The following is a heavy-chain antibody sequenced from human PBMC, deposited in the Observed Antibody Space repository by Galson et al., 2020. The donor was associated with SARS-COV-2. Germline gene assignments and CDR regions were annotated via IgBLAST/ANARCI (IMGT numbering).Heavy chain of an antibody. CDR1: GFTFSSYW. Sequence: GGSLRLACAASGFTFSSYWAGWVSQAPGKGREWVANIQPEVREKYYMDSVKGRFTLSRDNAKNSLYLQMNSLRAEDTAVYYCARDPYDILTGYFDYWGQGTLVTVAS. V-gene: IGHV3-7*01. D-gene: IGHD3-9*01. CDR2: IQPEVREK. CDR3: ARDPYDILTGYFDY. J-gene: IGHJ4*02.